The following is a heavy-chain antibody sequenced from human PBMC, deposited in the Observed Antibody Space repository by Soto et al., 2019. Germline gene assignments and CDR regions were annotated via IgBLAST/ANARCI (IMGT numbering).Heavy chain of an antibody. Sequence: QVQLVESGGGVVQPGRSLRLSCAASGFTFSSFPMHWVRQATGKGLEWVALISHDGSNKYYADSVKGRFTISRDNSKNTLYLQMNSLRGEDTAVYYCARWNVQHDSYGYFWGQGTLVTVSS. CDR1: GFTFSSFP. D-gene: IGHD5-18*01. CDR3: ARWNVQHDSYGYF. CDR2: ISHDGSNK. V-gene: IGHV3-30-3*01. J-gene: IGHJ4*02.